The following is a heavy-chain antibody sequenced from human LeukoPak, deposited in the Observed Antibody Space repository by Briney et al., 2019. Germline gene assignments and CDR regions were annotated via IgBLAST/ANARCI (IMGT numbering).Heavy chain of an antibody. CDR2: INPNSGGT. D-gene: IGHD2-2*01. V-gene: IGHV1-2*02. Sequence: ASVKVSCKASGYTFTNYGITWVRQAPGQGLEWMGWINPNSGGTNYAQKFQGRVTMTRDTSISTAYMELSRLRSDDTAVYYCARGYCGSTSCHDYFDYWGQGTLVTVSS. CDR3: ARGYCGSTSCHDYFDY. J-gene: IGHJ4*02. CDR1: GYTFTNYG.